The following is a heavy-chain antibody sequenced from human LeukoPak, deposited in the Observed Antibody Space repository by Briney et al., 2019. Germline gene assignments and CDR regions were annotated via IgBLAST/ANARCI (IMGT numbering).Heavy chain of an antibody. V-gene: IGHV3-21*01. Sequence: PGGSLRLSCASSGFTFRRYDMNWVRQAPGKGLEWVSFISSSMISIHYPDSVQGRFTISRDNARNILYLQMNSLRAEDTAVYYCARVYDVLTGGFDHWGQGALVTVSS. CDR1: GFTFRRYD. CDR3: ARVYDVLTGGFDH. CDR2: ISSSMISI. D-gene: IGHD3-9*01. J-gene: IGHJ4*02.